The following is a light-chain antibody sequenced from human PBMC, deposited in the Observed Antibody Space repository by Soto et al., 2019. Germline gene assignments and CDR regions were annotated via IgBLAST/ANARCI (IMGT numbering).Light chain of an antibody. CDR3: CSYAGNNIYV. CDR1: SSDVGRYNL. J-gene: IGLJ1*01. CDR2: EGS. V-gene: IGLV2-23*01. Sequence: QSALAQPASVSGSPGQSITISCTGTSSDVGRYNLVSWYQHHPGRAPKLMIFEGSKRPSGVSSRFSGSKSGNTASLTISGLQAEDEADYFCCSYAGNNIYVFGTGTKVTVL.